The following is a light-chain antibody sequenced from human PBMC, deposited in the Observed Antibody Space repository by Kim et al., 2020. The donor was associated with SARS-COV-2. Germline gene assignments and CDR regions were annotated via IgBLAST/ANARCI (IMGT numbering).Light chain of an antibody. CDR2: GAS. Sequence: EIVMTQSPATLSVSPGDRATLSCRASQSISSYLAWYQQKPGQAPRLLIYGASTRATGIPATFSGSGSGTEFTLTISSLQSEDFAVYYCQQYNNWPLTFGQGTKVDIK. CDR1: QSISSY. V-gene: IGKV3-15*01. CDR3: QQYNNWPLT. J-gene: IGKJ1*01.